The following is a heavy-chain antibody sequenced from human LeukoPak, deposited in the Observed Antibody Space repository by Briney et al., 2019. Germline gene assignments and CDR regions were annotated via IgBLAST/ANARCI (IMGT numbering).Heavy chain of an antibody. D-gene: IGHD1-7*01. CDR1: GYAFTNYL. V-gene: IGHV1-18*01. Sequence: ASVKVSCKASGYAFTNYLINWVRQAPGRGLEWMGWVSTYNGNTNYTQKFQGRITMTTDPSTSTAYMELRSLRSDDTAMYYCARDDWNYSAFDIWGQGTKVTVSS. CDR3: ARDDWNYSAFDI. CDR2: VSTYNGNT. J-gene: IGHJ3*02.